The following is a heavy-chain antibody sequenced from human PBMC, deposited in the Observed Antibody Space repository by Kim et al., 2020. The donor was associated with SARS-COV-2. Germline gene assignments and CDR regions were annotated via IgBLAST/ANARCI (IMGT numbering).Heavy chain of an antibody. J-gene: IGHJ4*02. CDR3: ARDKHYDSSGYYSVYFDY. CDR2: IYYSGST. V-gene: IGHV4-39*07. CDR1: GGSISSSSYY. Sequence: SETLSLTCTVSGGSISSSSYYWGWIRQPPGKGLEWIGSIYYSGSTYYNPSLKSRVTISVDTSKNQFSLKLSSVTAADTAVYYCARDKHYDSSGYYSVYFDYWGQGTLVTVSS. D-gene: IGHD3-22*01.